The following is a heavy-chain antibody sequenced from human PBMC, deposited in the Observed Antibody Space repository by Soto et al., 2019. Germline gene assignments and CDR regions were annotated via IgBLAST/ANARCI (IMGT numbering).Heavy chain of an antibody. Sequence: SETLSLTCSVSGASISSYFWTWIRQPAGKGLDWIGRISTSGTTNYNPSLKSRVTMSVDTSKNHFSLNLSSVTAADTAVYYCAREAGPDRWFDPWGQGTMVTVYS. CDR2: ISTSGTT. D-gene: IGHD6-19*01. J-gene: IGHJ5*02. CDR1: GASISSYF. V-gene: IGHV4-4*07. CDR3: AREAGPDRWFDP.